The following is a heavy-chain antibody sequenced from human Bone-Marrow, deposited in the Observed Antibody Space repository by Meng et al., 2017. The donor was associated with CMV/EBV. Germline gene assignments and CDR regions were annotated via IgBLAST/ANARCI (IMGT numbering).Heavy chain of an antibody. D-gene: IGHD1-26*01. CDR3: ARQSGNPRVYDYYYGMDV. V-gene: IGHV3-48*04. Sequence: GGSLRLSCAASGFTFSSYSMNWVRQAPGKGLEWVSYISSSSSTIYYADSVKGRFTISRDNAKNSLYLQMNSLRAEDTAVYYCARQSGNPRVYDYYYGMDVWGQGTTVPVAS. CDR2: ISSSSSTI. J-gene: IGHJ6*02. CDR1: GFTFSSYS.